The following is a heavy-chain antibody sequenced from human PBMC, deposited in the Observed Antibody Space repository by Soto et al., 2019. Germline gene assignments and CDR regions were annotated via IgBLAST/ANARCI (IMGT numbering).Heavy chain of an antibody. V-gene: IGHV1-69*13. D-gene: IGHD2-15*01. J-gene: IGHJ5*02. CDR3: ARDIRDCSGGSCYLNWFDP. CDR1: GGTFSSYA. Sequence: GASVKVSCKASGGTFSSYAISWVRQAPGQGLEWMGGIIPIFGTANYAQKFQGRVTITADESTSTAYMELSSLRSEDTAVYCCARDIRDCSGGSCYLNWFDPWGQGTLVTVSS. CDR2: IIPIFGTA.